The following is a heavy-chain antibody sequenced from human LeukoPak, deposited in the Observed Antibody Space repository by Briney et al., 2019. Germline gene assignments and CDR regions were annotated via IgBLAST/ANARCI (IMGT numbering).Heavy chain of an antibody. J-gene: IGHJ3*02. CDR1: GGSIASDNYF. CDR2: IFYSGTT. V-gene: IGHV4-31*03. D-gene: IGHD2-2*01. CDR3: AREVNEPASADAFDI. Sequence: SETLSLTCTVSGGSIASDNYFWSWIRQHPEKGLEWIGYIFYSGTTYYNPSLKSRVTISVDTSKNQFSLKLNSVIAADTAVYYCAREVNEPASADAFDIWGQGTMVTVSS.